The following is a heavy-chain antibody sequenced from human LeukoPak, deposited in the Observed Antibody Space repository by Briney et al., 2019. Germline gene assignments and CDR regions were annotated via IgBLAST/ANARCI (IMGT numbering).Heavy chain of an antibody. V-gene: IGHV4-39*01. CDR3: ARQGTSTRGGYWLDP. J-gene: IGHJ5*02. D-gene: IGHD3-10*01. CDR2: ISHTGST. Sequence: SETLSLTCTVSGASINTSNCYWGWIRPPPGKGLEWIGSISHTGSTYCNPSLSSRVTISVDTSKNQFSLKLRSLPPADPAASYRARQGTSTRGGYWLDPWGQGILVTVSS. CDR1: GASINTSNCY.